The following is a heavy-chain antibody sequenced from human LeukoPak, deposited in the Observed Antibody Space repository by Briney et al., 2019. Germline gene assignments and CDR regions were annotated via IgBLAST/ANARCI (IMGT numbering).Heavy chain of an antibody. CDR2: IKQDGSEK. CDR1: GFTFSSYW. D-gene: IGHD3-10*01. V-gene: IGHV3-7*01. Sequence: GGSLRLSCAASGFTFSSYWMSWARQAPGKGLEWVANIKQDGSEKYYVDSVKGRFTISRDNAKNSLYLQMNSLRAEDTAVYYCARARFKVRFDYWGQGTLVTVSS. J-gene: IGHJ4*02. CDR3: ARARFKVRFDY.